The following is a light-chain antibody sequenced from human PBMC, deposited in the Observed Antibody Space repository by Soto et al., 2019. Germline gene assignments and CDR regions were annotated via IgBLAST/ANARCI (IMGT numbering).Light chain of an antibody. CDR1: SSDVGIFNY. J-gene: IGLJ2*01. CDR2: EVN. Sequence: QSALTQPPSASGSPGQSVTISCTGTSSDVGIFNYVSWYQQHPDQAPKLLIFEVNKRPSGVPDRFSASKSGNTASLTDSGLQAEEEADYYCCSYAGSNTLIFGGGTKLTVL. V-gene: IGLV2-8*01. CDR3: CSYAGSNTLI.